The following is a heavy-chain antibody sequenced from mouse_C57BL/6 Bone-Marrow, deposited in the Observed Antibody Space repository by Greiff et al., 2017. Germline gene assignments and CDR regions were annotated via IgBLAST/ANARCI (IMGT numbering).Heavy chain of an antibody. CDR3: ARDGTTVGYFDY. CDR1: GYTFTSYG. J-gene: IGHJ2*01. CDR2: IYPTNGNT. D-gene: IGHD1-1*01. Sequence: QVHVKQSGAELARPGASVKLSCKASGYTFTSYGISWVKQRTGQGLEWIGQIYPTNGNTYYNEKFKGKATLTADKSSNTAYMKLSSLTSEDSAVYICARDGTTVGYFDYWGQGTTLTVSA. V-gene: IGHV1-81*01.